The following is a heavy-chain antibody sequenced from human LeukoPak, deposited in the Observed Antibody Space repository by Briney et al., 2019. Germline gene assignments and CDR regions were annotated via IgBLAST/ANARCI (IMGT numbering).Heavy chain of an antibody. Sequence: PGGSLRLSCAASGFTFSTYDMHWVRQATGKGLEWVSGIGSAGDTYYLGSVKGRFTISRDNAKNSLYLQMNSLRAGDTAVYYCVRGDVGFDPWGQGTLVTASS. CDR3: VRGDVGFDP. D-gene: IGHD1-26*01. V-gene: IGHV3-13*01. J-gene: IGHJ5*02. CDR2: IGSAGDT. CDR1: GFTFSTYD.